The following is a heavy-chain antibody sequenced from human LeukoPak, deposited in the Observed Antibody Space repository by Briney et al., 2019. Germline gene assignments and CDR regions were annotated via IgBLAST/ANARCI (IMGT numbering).Heavy chain of an antibody. CDR1: GFTFSSYS. J-gene: IGHJ4*02. CDR2: ISDSGGT. CDR3: AKGGRDIDY. Sequence: PGGSLRLSCAASGFTFSSYSMSWVRQAPGKGLEWVSAISDSGGTYYVDSVKGRFTVSRDNSEKTLYLQMNSLRAEDTAVYYCAKGGRDIDYWGQGTLVTVSS. V-gene: IGHV3-23*01.